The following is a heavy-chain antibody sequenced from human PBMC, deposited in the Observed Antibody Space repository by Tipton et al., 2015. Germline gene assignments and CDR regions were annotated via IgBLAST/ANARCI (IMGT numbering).Heavy chain of an antibody. CDR2: IKQDGSEK. J-gene: IGHJ4*02. Sequence: SLRLSCAASGFSFRSYWMTWVRQTAGKGLEWVANIKQDGSEKTYVDSVEGRFTISRDNANNSLYLQMNSLRAEDTAVYYCARDPAGVRGNCDLWGQGTLVSVSS. CDR3: ARDPAGVRGNCDL. V-gene: IGHV3-7*05. CDR1: GFSFRSYW. D-gene: IGHD2-15*01.